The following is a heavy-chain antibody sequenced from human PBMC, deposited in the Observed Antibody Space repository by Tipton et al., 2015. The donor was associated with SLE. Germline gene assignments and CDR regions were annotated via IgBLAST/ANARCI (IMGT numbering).Heavy chain of an antibody. Sequence: RSLRLSCVASGFTFRSSSMAWVRRAPGKGLEWVSGISWDSDILRYAASVRGRFTISRDNAKNSLYLQMNSLRGEDTALYYCAKSLGGSVAGTPVENWGQGTLVTVSS. V-gene: IGHV3-9*01. CDR1: GFTFRSSS. CDR3: AKSLGGSVAGTPVEN. CDR2: ISWDSDIL. J-gene: IGHJ4*02. D-gene: IGHD6-19*01.